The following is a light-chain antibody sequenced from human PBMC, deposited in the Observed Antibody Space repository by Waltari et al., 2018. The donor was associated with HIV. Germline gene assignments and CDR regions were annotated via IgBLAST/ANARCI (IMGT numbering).Light chain of an antibody. CDR3: QQFSSMPHT. V-gene: IGKV1-13*02. CDR2: DAS. J-gene: IGKJ2*01. Sequence: AIQVTQSPSSLFASVGDRVIITCRTSQDIRPSLARYQQRTGRSPQLLLSDASTLQGGVPSRFCGIGSGTTFTLNISRLHSEDVTSYYGQQFSSMPHTFGEGTKIQIK. CDR1: QDIRPS.